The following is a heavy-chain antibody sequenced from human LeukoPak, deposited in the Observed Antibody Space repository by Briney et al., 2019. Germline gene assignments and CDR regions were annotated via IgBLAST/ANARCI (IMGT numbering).Heavy chain of an antibody. Sequence: TGGSLRLSCAASGFTFSSYAMSCVRQAPGKGLEWVSAISGSGGSTYYADSVKGRFTISRDNSKNTLYLQMNSLRAEDTAVYYCAKRISGYGSGSYFTYDAFDIWGQGTMVTVSS. J-gene: IGHJ3*02. CDR3: AKRISGYGSGSYFTYDAFDI. CDR2: ISGSGGST. V-gene: IGHV3-23*01. CDR1: GFTFSSYA. D-gene: IGHD3-10*01.